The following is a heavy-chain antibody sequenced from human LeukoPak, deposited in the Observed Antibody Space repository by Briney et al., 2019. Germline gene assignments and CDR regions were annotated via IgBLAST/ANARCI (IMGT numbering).Heavy chain of an antibody. V-gene: IGHV3-48*03. J-gene: IGHJ4*02. CDR1: GFTLRIYE. Sequence: GGSLRLSCAAPGFTLRIYEMSWVSQAPGKGLEWVSYISSSSTIYYADSEKGRFTISRDNDKNSLYLQMNSLRAEDTAVYYCAGDGSSTSGVGYFDYWGQGTLVTVSS. CDR3: AGDGSSTSGVGYFDY. D-gene: IGHD2-2*01. CDR2: ISSSSTI.